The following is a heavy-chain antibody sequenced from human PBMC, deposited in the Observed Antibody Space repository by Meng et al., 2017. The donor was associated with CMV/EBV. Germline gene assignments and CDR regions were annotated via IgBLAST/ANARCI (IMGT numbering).Heavy chain of an antibody. CDR2: IYHSGIT. CDR3: AIVSQLLDSQGFDP. J-gene: IGHJ5*02. CDR1: GVSSRCSNW. D-gene: IGHD2-2*01. Sequence: CGVSSRCSNWSGRVREPPGERLEWSGEIYHSGITNYDPTLKNRVTISVDKSKSQFSLKLSSVTAADTAVYYCAIVSQLLDSQGFDPWGQGTLVTVSS. V-gene: IGHV4-4*02.